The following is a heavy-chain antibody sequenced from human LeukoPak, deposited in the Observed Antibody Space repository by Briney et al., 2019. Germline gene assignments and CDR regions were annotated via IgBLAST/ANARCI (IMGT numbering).Heavy chain of an antibody. CDR3: ARLSLDIVVVPAANLYYYYGMDV. Sequence: SETLSLTCTVSGGSISSSSYYWGWIRQPPGKGLEWIGSIYYSGSTYYNPSLKSRVTISVDTSKNQFSLKLSSVTAADTAVYYCARLSLDIVVVPAANLYYYYGMDVWGQGTTVTVSS. CDR1: GGSISSSSYY. J-gene: IGHJ6*02. D-gene: IGHD2-2*03. CDR2: IYYSGST. V-gene: IGHV4-39*01.